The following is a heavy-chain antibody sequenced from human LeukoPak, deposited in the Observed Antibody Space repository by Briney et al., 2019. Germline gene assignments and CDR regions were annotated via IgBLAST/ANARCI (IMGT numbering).Heavy chain of an antibody. CDR1: GDSVSSNSAA. J-gene: IGHJ3*02. D-gene: IGHD4-17*01. V-gene: IGHV6-1*01. Sequence: SQTLSLTCAISGDSVSSNSAAWNWIRQSPSRGLEWLGRTYYRSEWYNDSAVSVRSRITINPDTSKNQFSLQLNCATPEDTAVYFCARGPGLRMGAFDIRGQGTVVSVSS. CDR2: TYYRSEWYN. CDR3: ARGPGLRMGAFDI.